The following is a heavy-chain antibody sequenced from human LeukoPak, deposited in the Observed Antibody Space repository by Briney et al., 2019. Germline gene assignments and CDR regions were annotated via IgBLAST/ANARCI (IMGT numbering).Heavy chain of an antibody. CDR2: IYYSGST. J-gene: IGHJ3*02. CDR3: ARDMSGYYDSSGYPAHGAFDI. D-gene: IGHD3-22*01. CDR1: GGSISSGGYY. V-gene: IGHV4-31*03. Sequence: SQTLSLTCTVSGGSISSGGYYWSWIRQHPGKGLEWIGYIYYSGSTYYNPSLKSRVTISVDTSKNQFSLKLSSVTAADTAVYYCARDMSGYYDSSGYPAHGAFDIWGQGTMVTVSS.